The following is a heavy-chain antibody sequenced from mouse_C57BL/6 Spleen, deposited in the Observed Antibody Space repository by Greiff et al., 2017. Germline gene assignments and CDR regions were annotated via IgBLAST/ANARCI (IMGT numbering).Heavy chain of an antibody. J-gene: IGHJ3*01. Sequence: QVQLQQSGAELVRPGASVTLSCTASGYTFTDYEMHWVKQTPVHGLAWIGAIDPETGGTAYNQKFKGKAILTADKSSSTAYMELRSLTSEDSAVYYCTRGLYYDYGWFAYWGQGTLVTVSA. CDR3: TRGLYYDYGWFAY. V-gene: IGHV1-15*01. D-gene: IGHD2-4*01. CDR1: GYTFTDYE. CDR2: IDPETGGT.